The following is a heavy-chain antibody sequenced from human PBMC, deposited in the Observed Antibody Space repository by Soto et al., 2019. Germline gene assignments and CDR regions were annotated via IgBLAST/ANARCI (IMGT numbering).Heavy chain of an antibody. D-gene: IGHD3-22*01. Sequence: SEPLPVTCTVAGGSIGIDNYYCIWIRQPPGKGLEWIGYIYYSGSTYYNPSLKSRVIISIDTSKNQFSLKLSSVTAADTAVYYCASTRYFDNRGSAYWGQGTLVTVSS. J-gene: IGHJ4*02. CDR2: IYYSGST. V-gene: IGHV4-30-4*01. CDR3: ASTRYFDNRGSAY. CDR1: GGSIGIDNYY.